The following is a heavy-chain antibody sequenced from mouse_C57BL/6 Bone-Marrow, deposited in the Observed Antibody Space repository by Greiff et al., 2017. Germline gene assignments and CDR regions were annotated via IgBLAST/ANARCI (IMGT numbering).Heavy chain of an antibody. CDR1: GFNIKDDY. V-gene: IGHV14-4*01. CDR2: IDPENGDT. J-gene: IGHJ2*01. Sequence: VQLQQSGPELVRPGASVKLSCTASGFNIKDDYMHWVKQRPEQGLEWIGWIDPENGDTEYASKFQGKATITADPSSNTAYLQLSSLTSEDTAVYYCTTWRGDYFDYWGQGTTLTVSS. CDR3: TTWRGDYFDY.